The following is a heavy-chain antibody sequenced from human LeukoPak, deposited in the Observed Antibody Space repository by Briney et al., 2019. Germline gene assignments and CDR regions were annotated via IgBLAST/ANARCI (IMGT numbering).Heavy chain of an antibody. CDR1: GFTFSDYY. CDR3: ARKGLTRPLPVAVDFDS. D-gene: IGHD6-19*01. J-gene: IGHJ4*02. CDR2: INHRGGT. V-gene: IGHV4-34*01. Sequence: PGGSLRLSCAASGFTFSDYYMSWIRQPPGKGLEWIGEINHRGGTNYNPSLKSRVTISIDTSRNQFSLKLTLVTAADTAVYYCARKGLTRPLPVAVDFDSWGQGTLVTVSS.